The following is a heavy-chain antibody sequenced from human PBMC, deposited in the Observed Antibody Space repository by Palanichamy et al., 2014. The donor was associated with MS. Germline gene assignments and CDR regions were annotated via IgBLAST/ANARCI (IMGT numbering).Heavy chain of an antibody. CDR1: GGSFSNYF. Sequence: QVQVQQWGAGLLKPSETLSLTCTISGGSFSNYFWTWIRQTPGKGLEWIGEIYRGESTNYNPSLKSRVTISVDTSKNQLSLKLNSVTAADTAFYYCAGGVPAAWELLYHWGQGILVTVSS. CDR3: AGGVPAAWELLYH. J-gene: IGHJ1*01. V-gene: IGHV4-34*01. D-gene: IGHD1-26*01. CDR2: IYRGEST.